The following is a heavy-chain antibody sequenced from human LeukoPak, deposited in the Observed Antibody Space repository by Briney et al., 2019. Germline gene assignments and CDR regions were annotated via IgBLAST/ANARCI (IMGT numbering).Heavy chain of an antibody. Sequence: PGGSLRLSCAASGFTVSSNYMSWVRQAPGKGLEWVSVIYSGGSTYYADSVKGRFTISRDNSKSTLYLQMNSLRAEDTAVYYCARESGYSYDYGYYFDYWGQGTLVTVSS. D-gene: IGHD5-18*01. CDR1: GFTVSSNY. CDR3: ARESGYSYDYGYYFDY. J-gene: IGHJ4*02. V-gene: IGHV3-53*01. CDR2: IYSGGST.